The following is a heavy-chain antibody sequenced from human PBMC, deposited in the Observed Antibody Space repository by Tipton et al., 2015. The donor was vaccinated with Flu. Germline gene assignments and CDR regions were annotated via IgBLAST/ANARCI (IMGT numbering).Heavy chain of an antibody. D-gene: IGHD1-26*01. J-gene: IGHJ4*02. CDR2: IYYTGST. CDR1: GGSISSYY. CDR3: ARGYSGSYGKFDY. Sequence: LRLSCTVSGGSISSYYWSWIRQPPGKGLEWIGYIYYTGSTNYNPSLKSRVTISADTSKKQFSLKPSSVTAADTAVYYCARGYSGSYGKFDYWGQGTLVTVSS. V-gene: IGHV4-59*01.